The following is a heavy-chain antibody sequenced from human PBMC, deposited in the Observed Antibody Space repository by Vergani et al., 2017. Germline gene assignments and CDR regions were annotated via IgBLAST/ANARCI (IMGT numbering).Heavy chain of an antibody. D-gene: IGHD5-12*01. J-gene: IGHJ6*02. CDR2: INHSGST. CDR3: ARARWATGYYYYGMDV. V-gene: IGHV4-34*01. CDR1: GGSFSGYY. Sequence: QVQLQESGPGLVKPSETLSLTCAVYGGSFSGYYWSWIRQPPGKGLEWIGEINHSGSTNYNPSLKSRVTISVDTSKNQFSLKLSSVTAADTAVYYCARARWATGYYYYGMDVWGQGTTVTVSS.